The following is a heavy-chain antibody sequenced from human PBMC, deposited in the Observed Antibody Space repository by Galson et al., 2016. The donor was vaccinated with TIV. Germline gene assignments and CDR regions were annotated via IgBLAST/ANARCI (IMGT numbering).Heavy chain of an antibody. CDR2: MNPNSGNT. CDR1: GFNFNAYH. D-gene: IGHD4-17*01. V-gene: IGHV1-8*02. Sequence: SVKVSCKASGFNFNAYHMHWVRQAPGHGLEWVGRMNPNSGNTGYAQKFRGRVTMTRNTSVRPAYMELSSLRSEDTAVYYWARSGDYGDYWGQGTLVTVSS. CDR3: ARSGDYGDY. J-gene: IGHJ4*02.